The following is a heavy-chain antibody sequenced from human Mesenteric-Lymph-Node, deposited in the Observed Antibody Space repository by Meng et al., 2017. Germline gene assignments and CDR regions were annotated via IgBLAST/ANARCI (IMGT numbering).Heavy chain of an antibody. CDR2: ISSSSSYI. CDR3: AKDLLTMVRGVIND. D-gene: IGHD3-10*01. Sequence: GGSLRLSCAASGFTFSSYSMNWVRQAPGKGLEWVSSISSSSSYIYYADSVKGRFTISRDNAKNSLYLQMNNLRAEDTAVYYCAKDLLTMVRGVINDWGQGTQVTVSS. CDR1: GFTFSSYS. J-gene: IGHJ4*02. V-gene: IGHV3-21*01.